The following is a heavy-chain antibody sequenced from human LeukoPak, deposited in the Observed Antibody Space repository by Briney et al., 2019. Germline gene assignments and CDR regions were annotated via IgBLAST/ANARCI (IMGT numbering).Heavy chain of an antibody. V-gene: IGHV4-30-4*01. CDR3: TRGLTTDKIDF. CDR2: IHYDGST. Sequence: SETLSLTCTVSGGSISSVDYFWTWIRQPPGKGLEWIGRIHYDGSTSYNPSLQSRVTISADTSKNQFSLKLSSVTAADTAVYYCTRGLTTDKIDFWGQGTLVTVSS. J-gene: IGHJ4*02. D-gene: IGHD4-17*01. CDR1: GGSISSVDYF.